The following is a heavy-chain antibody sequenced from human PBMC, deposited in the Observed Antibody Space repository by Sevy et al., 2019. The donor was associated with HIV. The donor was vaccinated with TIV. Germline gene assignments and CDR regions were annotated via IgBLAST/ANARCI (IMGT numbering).Heavy chain of an antibody. CDR2: ISSSSSYI. V-gene: IGHV3-21*01. CDR3: ARDKVRSIAARPNWFDP. D-gene: IGHD6-6*01. CDR1: GFTFSSYS. Sequence: GGSLRLSCAASGFTFSSYSMNWVRQAPGKGLERVSSISSSSSYIYYADSVKGRFTISRDNAKNSLYLQMNSLRAEDTAVYYCARDKVRSIAARPNWFDPWGQGTLVTVSS. J-gene: IGHJ5*02.